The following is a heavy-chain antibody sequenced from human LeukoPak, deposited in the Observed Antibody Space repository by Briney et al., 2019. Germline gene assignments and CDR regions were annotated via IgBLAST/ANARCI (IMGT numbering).Heavy chain of an antibody. CDR1: GFTFSSYE. CDR3: ARVGDGSGSSSDYYGMDV. D-gene: IGHD6-19*01. J-gene: IGHJ6*04. Sequence: GGSLRLSCAASGFTFSSYEMNWVRQAPGKGLEWVSYISSSGSTIYYADSVKGRFTISRDNAKNSLYLQMNSLRAEDTAVYYCARVGDGSGSSSDYYGMDVWGKGTTVTVSS. CDR2: ISSSGSTI. V-gene: IGHV3-48*03.